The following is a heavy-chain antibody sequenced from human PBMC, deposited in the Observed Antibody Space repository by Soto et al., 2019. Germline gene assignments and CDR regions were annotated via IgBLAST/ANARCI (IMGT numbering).Heavy chain of an antibody. CDR2: IDWDDDK. V-gene: IGHV2-70*11. CDR1: GFSLSTSGMC. D-gene: IGHD3-10*01. CDR3: ARTHTLYGSGSYFDY. Sequence: GPTLVNPTQTLTLTCTFSGFSLSTSGMCVSWIRQPPGKALEWLARIDWDDDKYYSTSLKTRLTISKDTSKNQVVLTMTNMDPVDTATYYCARTHTLYGSGSYFDYWGQGTLVTVSS. J-gene: IGHJ4*02.